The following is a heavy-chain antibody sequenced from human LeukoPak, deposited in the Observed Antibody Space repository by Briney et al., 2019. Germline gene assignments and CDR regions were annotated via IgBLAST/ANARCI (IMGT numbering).Heavy chain of an antibody. D-gene: IGHD3-10*01. J-gene: IGHJ4*02. V-gene: IGHV3-30*04. Sequence: PGGSLRLSCAASGFTFSSYAMHWVRQAPGKGLEWVAVISYDGSNKYYADSVKGRFTISRDNSKNTLYLQMNSLRAEDTAVYYCARDYGSGSYPRIYFDYWGQGTLVTVSS. CDR1: GFTFSSYA. CDR3: ARDYGSGSYPRIYFDY. CDR2: ISYDGSNK.